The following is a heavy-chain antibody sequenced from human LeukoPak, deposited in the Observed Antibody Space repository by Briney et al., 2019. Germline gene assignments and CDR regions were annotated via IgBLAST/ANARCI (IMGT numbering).Heavy chain of an antibody. CDR3: VRYRSGSNRFDY. CDR2: MYYSENT. V-gene: IGHV4-39*01. J-gene: IGHJ4*02. Sequence: SETLSLTCTVSGDSISGKTYSWGWVRQPPGKGLEWIGYMYYSENTYYNPSLKSRVTISVDTSRIQFSLKLSSVTAADTAVYYCVRYRSGSNRFDYWGQGTLVTASS. D-gene: IGHD6-19*01. CDR1: GDSISGKTYS.